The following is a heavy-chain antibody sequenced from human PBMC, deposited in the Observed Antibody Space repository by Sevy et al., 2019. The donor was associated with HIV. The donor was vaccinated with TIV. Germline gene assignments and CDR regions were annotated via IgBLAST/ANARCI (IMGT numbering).Heavy chain of an antibody. J-gene: IGHJ4*02. CDR1: GFAFSNYG. Sequence: GESLNISCAASGFAFSNYGMHWVRQVPGNGLEWVTFIRYDGSDKYYADSVKGRFTISRDDYKKTLYLQMDSLRAEDTAIYYCAKDLAGPGRRYFDYWGQGTLVTVSS. V-gene: IGHV3-30*02. CDR2: IRYDGSDK. CDR3: AKDLAGPGRRYFDY. D-gene: IGHD6-13*01.